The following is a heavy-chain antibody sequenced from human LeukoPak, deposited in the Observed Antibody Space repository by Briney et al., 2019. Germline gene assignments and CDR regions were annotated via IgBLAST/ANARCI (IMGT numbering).Heavy chain of an antibody. CDR3: ARTPSRDGYSLIDF. CDR1: GFTFTNHA. Sequence: GGSLRLSCAASGFTFTNHAMAWVRLAPGKGLEWVSTLSDSGASTYYADSVKGRFTISRDNSRNTMYLQMDSLRDDDTGVYFCARTPSRDGYSLIDFWGQGALVTVSS. CDR2: LSDSGAST. J-gene: IGHJ4*02. V-gene: IGHV3-23*01. D-gene: IGHD5-24*01.